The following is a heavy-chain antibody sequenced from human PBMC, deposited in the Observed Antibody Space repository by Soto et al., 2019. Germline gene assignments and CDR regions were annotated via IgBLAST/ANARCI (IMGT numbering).Heavy chain of an antibody. CDR1: GGSISSSSYY. CDR2: IYYSGST. D-gene: IGHD5-18*01. CDR3: ARELQLWLYYFDY. J-gene: IGHJ4*02. V-gene: IGHV4-39*02. Sequence: PSETLSLTCTVSGGSISSSSYYWGWIRQPPGKGLEWIGSIYYSGSTYYNPSLKSRVTISVDTSKNQFSLKLSSVTAADTAVYYCARELQLWLYYFDYWGQGTLVTVSS.